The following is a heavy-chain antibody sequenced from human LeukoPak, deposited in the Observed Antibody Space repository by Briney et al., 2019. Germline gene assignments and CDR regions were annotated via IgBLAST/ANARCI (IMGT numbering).Heavy chain of an antibody. V-gene: IGHV4-59*08. CDR3: ARGFWARNYFDY. CDR1: GGSISSYY. Sequence: PSETLSLTCTVSGGSISSYYWSWIRQPPGKGLEWIGYIYYSGSTNYNPSLKSRVTISVDTSKNQFSLKLSSVTAADTAVYYCARGFWARNYFDYWGQGTLVTVSS. D-gene: IGHD3-3*01. CDR2: IYYSGST. J-gene: IGHJ4*02.